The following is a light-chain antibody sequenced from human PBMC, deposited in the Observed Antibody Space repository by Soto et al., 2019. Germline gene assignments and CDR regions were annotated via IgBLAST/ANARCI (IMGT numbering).Light chain of an antibody. CDR1: QSISSY. V-gene: IGKV1-39*01. CDR3: HKCYGARSFT. CDR2: AAS. Sequence: DIQMTQSPSSLSASVGDRVTITCRASQSISSYLNWYQQKPGKAPKLLIYAASSLQNGVPSRFSGSGSGTDFTLTNSRLQPEEFVSYYCHKCYGARSFTFGGGTKVEIK. J-gene: IGKJ4*01.